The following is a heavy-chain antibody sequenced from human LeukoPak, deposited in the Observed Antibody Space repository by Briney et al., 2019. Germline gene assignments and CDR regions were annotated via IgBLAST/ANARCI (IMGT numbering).Heavy chain of an antibody. CDR3: ARDIWGPTPTRHLDY. CDR1: GFTFSSYW. J-gene: IGHJ4*02. Sequence: PGGSLRLSCAASGFTFSSYWMSWVRQAPGKGLEWVANIKQDGSEKYYVDSVKGRFTISRDNAKNSLYLRMNSLRAEDTAVYYCARDIWGPTPTRHLDYWGQGTLVTVSS. V-gene: IGHV3-7*01. D-gene: IGHD7-27*01. CDR2: IKQDGSEK.